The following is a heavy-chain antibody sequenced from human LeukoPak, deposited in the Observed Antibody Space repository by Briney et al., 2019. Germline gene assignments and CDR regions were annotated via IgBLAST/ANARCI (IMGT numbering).Heavy chain of an antibody. V-gene: IGHV3-21*01. CDR1: GFTFSNYN. CDR2: ISRSSSYI. Sequence: PGGSLRLSCAASGFTFSNYNMSWVRQAPGEGLEWVSSISRSSSYIFYADSVKGRFTISRDNAKNSLYLQMNSLRAEDTAVYYCARGVQYCSAGSRPNWFDPWGQGTMVTVSS. J-gene: IGHJ5*02. D-gene: IGHD2-15*01. CDR3: ARGVQYCSAGSRPNWFDP.